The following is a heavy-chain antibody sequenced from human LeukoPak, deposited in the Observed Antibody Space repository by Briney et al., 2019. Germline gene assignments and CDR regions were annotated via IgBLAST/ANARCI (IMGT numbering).Heavy chain of an antibody. CDR2: IYYSGST. CDR1: GDSISSYY. V-gene: IGHV4-59*08. J-gene: IGHJ6*02. Sequence: PSETLSLTCTVSGDSISSYYWSWIRQPPGKGLEWIASIYYSGSTNYNPSLQSRVTTSVDTSKNQFSLKLSSVTAADTAVYYCARRDYNYYGMDVWGRGTTVTVSS. CDR3: ARRDYNYYGMDV.